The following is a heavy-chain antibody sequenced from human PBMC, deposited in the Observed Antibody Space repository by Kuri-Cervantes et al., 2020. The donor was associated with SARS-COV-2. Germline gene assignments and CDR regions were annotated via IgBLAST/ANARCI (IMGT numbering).Heavy chain of an antibody. CDR1: GFTFSSYG. CDR3: ARGGWMGYCSSTSCSITPFDY. Sequence: GGSLRLSCAASGFTFSSYGMHWVRQAPGKGLEWVSAISGSGGSTYYADSVKGRFTISRDNSKNTLYLQMNSLRAEDTAVYYCARGGWMGYCSSTSCSITPFDYWGQGTLVTVSS. V-gene: IGHV3-23*01. D-gene: IGHD2-2*01. J-gene: IGHJ4*02. CDR2: ISGSGGST.